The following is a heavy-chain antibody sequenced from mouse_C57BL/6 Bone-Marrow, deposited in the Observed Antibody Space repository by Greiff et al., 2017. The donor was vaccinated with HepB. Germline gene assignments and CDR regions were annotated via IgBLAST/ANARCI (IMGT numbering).Heavy chain of an antibody. V-gene: IGHV1-72*01. CDR3: ARWGDGYYAWFAY. D-gene: IGHD2-3*01. CDR2: IYPNSGGT. CDR1: GYTFTSYW. J-gene: IGHJ3*01. Sequence: QVQLQQPGAELVKPGASVKLSCKASGYTFTSYWMHWVKQSPGRGLEWIGRIYPNSGGTKYNEKFKSKATLTVDKPSSTAYMQLSSLTSEDSADYYCARWGDGYYAWFAYWGQGTLVTVSA.